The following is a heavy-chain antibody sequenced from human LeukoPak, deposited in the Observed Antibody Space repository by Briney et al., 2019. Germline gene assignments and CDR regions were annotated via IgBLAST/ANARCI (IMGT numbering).Heavy chain of an antibody. D-gene: IGHD3-10*01. CDR1: GFTFSDYY. V-gene: IGHV3-11*05. CDR3: ARVHNYYGSGSYYQPDYYGMDV. CDR2: ISSSSSYT. Sequence: NPGGSLRLSCAASGFTFSDYYMSWIRQAPGKGLEWVSYISSSSSYTNYADSVKGRFTISRDNAKNSLYLQMNSLRAEDTAVYYCARVHNYYGSGSYYQPDYYGMDVWGQGTTVTVSS. J-gene: IGHJ6*02.